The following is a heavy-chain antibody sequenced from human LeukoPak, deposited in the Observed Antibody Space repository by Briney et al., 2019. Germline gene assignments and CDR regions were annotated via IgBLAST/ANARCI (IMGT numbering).Heavy chain of an antibody. Sequence: GESLRLSCAASGFSLSGYSMNWVRQTPGKGLEWISYISSSMSITYYADSVKGRFTISRDNAKNSLYLQMNGLTDEDTAVYYCARGSLNYYASGSYYMVFWGQGTLVTDSS. CDR1: GFSLSGYS. V-gene: IGHV3-48*02. CDR2: ISSSMSIT. CDR3: ARGSLNYYASGSYYMVF. J-gene: IGHJ4*02. D-gene: IGHD3-10*01.